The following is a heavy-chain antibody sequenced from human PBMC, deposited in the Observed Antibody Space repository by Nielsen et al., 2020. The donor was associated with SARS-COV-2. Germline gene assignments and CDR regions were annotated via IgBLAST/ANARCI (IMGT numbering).Heavy chain of an antibody. CDR3: ARRRRVLRFLEWLSYGMDV. J-gene: IGHJ6*02. Sequence: SETLSLTCAVYGGSFSDSYWTWIRQPPGKGLEWIGEISHGGSTGYNPSLKSRVTISVDTSKNQFSLKLSSVTAADTAVYYCARRRRVLRFLEWLSYGMDVWGQGTTVTVSS. CDR1: GGSFSDSY. CDR2: ISHGGST. V-gene: IGHV4-34*01. D-gene: IGHD3-3*01.